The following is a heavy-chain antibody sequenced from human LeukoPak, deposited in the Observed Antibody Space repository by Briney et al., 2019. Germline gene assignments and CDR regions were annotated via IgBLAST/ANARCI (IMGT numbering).Heavy chain of an antibody. Sequence: ASVKVSCKASGGTFSSYAISWVRQAPGQGLEWMGGIIPIFGTANYAQKFQGRVTITADESTSTAYMELSSLRSEDTAVYYCAIFPHGFGQGFFEYWGQGTLVTVSS. CDR3: AIFPHGFGQGFFEY. D-gene: IGHD3-10*01. J-gene: IGHJ4*02. CDR1: GGTFSSYA. CDR2: IIPIFGTA. V-gene: IGHV1-69*13.